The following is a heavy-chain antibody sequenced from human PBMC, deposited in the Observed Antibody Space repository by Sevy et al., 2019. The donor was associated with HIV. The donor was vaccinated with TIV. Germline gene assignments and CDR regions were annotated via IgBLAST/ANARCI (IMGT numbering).Heavy chain of an antibody. J-gene: IGHJ4*02. Sequence: GGSLRLSCAASGFTFSSYSMNWVRQAPGKGLEWVSSISMSGSYIYYADSMKGRFTISRDNAKNSLYLQMNSLRAEDTAVYYCARGDARYGYNRGDYFDYWGQGTLVTVSS. CDR2: ISMSGSYI. D-gene: IGHD5-12*01. CDR3: ARGDARYGYNRGDYFDY. V-gene: IGHV3-21*01. CDR1: GFTFSSYS.